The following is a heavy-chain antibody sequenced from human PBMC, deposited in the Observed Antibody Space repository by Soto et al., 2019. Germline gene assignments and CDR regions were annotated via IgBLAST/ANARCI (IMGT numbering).Heavy chain of an antibody. J-gene: IGHJ6*03. D-gene: IGHD4-4*01. V-gene: IGHV3-30*18. CDR1: GFTFSSYG. CDR3: AKGPLSTVSTKASYYYYMDV. CDR2: MLYDGSNK. Sequence: PGGSLRLSCAASGFTFSSYGMLWVRQAPGKGLEWVAVMLYDGSNKYYADSVKGRFTISRDNSKNTLYLQMNSLRAEDTAVYYCAKGPLSTVSTKASYYYYMDVWGKGTTVTVSS.